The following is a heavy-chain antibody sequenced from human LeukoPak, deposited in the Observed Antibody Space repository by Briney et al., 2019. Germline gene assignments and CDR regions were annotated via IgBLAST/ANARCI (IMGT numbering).Heavy chain of an antibody. CDR1: GFTFNNYA. CDR3: VESSVAVASTKPYFDL. V-gene: IGHV3-23*01. CDR2: ISPSGAGT. Sequence: PGGSLRLSCAASGFTFNNYAMNWVRQAPGQGLEWVSIISPSGAGTYYAHSVRGRFTISRDNSTNTLYLQMNSLRAEDTAVYYCVESSVAVASTKPYFDLLGQGALVTVSS. D-gene: IGHD6-19*01. J-gene: IGHJ4*02.